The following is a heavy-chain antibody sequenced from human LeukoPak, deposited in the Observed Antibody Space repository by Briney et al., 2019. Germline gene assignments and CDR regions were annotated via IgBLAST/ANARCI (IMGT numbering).Heavy chain of an antibody. D-gene: IGHD5-12*01. CDR3: ASEEGYSGYDFNY. V-gene: IGHV1-18*01. Sequence: ASVRVSCKPTGYTFTSYGISWVRQTPGQGLEWMGWISAYNGNTDYAQKLQGRVTMTTDTSTSTAYMELTSLRSDDTAVYYCASEEGYSGYDFNYWGQGALVTVS. CDR2: ISAYNGNT. J-gene: IGHJ4*02. CDR1: GYTFTSYG.